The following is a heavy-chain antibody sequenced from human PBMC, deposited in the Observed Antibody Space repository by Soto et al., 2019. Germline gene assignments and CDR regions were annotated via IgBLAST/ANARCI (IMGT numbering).Heavy chain of an antibody. CDR1: GYTFTSYG. Sequence: HVQLVQSGTEVKKPGASVKVSCKVSGYTFTSYGMSWMRQAPGQGLEWMGWMSTYNGNTNYAQNLQGRVSMTTDTSTSTAYMELRSLRSDDTAVYYCASRSGTYPYYFDYWGQGTLVTVSS. D-gene: IGHD1-26*01. CDR3: ASRSGTYPYYFDY. V-gene: IGHV1-18*01. CDR2: MSTYNGNT. J-gene: IGHJ4*02.